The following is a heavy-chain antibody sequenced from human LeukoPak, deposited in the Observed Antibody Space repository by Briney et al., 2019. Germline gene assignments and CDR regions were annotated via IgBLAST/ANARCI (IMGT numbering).Heavy chain of an antibody. Sequence: SETLSLTCAVYGGSLTDYHWAWIRQPPGKGLEWIGEINHSGSTNCSPSLKSRVTISLDTSKNQFFLKLNSVTAADTAVYYCAREDWYFDLWGRGTLVTVSS. J-gene: IGHJ2*01. CDR3: AREDWYFDL. CDR2: INHSGST. CDR1: GGSLTDYH. V-gene: IGHV4-34*01.